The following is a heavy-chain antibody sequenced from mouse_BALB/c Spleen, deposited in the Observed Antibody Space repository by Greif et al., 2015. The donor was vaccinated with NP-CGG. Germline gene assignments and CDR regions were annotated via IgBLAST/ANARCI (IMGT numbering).Heavy chain of an antibody. J-gene: IGHJ3*01. CDR2: IYPYNGGT. D-gene: IGHD1-1*01. Sequence: VQLQQSGPELVKPGASVKISCKASGYTFTDYNMHWVKQSHGKSLGWIGYIYPYNGGTGYNQKFKNKATLTVDNSSNTAYMELRSLTSEDSAVYYCARGRGISVEAWFAYWGQGTLVTVSA. V-gene: IGHV1S29*02. CDR1: GYTFTDYN. CDR3: ARGRGISVEAWFAY.